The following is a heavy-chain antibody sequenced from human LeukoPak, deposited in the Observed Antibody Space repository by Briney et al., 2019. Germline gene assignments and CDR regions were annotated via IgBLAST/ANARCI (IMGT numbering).Heavy chain of an antibody. CDR2: ISGDGVTT. CDR3: AKGVNTVSFTFDY. V-gene: IGHV3-43*02. D-gene: IGHD3-22*01. Sequence: GGSLRLSCAASGFTFHDYSMHWVRQTPGKGLEWVSIISGDGVTTHYADSVKGRFTISRDNSKDSLYLQMDSLGAEDTAVYFCAKGVNTVSFTFDYWGQGTLVTVSS. CDR1: GFTFHDYS. J-gene: IGHJ4*02.